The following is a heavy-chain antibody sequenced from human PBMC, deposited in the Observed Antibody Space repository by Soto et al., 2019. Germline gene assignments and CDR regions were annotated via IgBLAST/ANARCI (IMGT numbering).Heavy chain of an antibody. D-gene: IGHD6-13*01. CDR3: ARASPQPAAALGY. CDR2: IYYSGST. Sequence: QVQLQESGPGLVKPSETLSLTCTVSGGSISSYYWSWIRQFPGKGLEWIGYIYYSGSTRYNPSLKSRVTISEDTSKNQFFLKLNSVTAADTAVYYCARASPQPAAALGYWGQGTLVTVSS. J-gene: IGHJ4*02. V-gene: IGHV4-59*08. CDR1: GGSISSYY.